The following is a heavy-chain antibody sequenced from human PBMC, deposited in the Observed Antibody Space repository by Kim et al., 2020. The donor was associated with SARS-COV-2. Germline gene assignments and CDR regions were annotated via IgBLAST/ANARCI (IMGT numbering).Heavy chain of an antibody. D-gene: IGHD3-10*01. V-gene: IGHV3-43*02. Sequence: GGSLRLSCATSGFTFDDFAMHWVRQAPGKGLEWVSLISGDGHTTFYADSVKGRFTISRDNIKNSLYLQMNSLTTEDTAFYYCAQDKERDGVFRFDPWGQGTLVTVS. CDR1: GFTFDDFA. CDR3: AQDKERDGVFRFDP. CDR2: ISGDGHTT. J-gene: IGHJ5*02.